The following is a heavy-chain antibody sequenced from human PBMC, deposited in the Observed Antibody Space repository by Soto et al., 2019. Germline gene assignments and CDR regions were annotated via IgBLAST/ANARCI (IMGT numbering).Heavy chain of an antibody. J-gene: IGHJ4*02. CDR2: ISGGGGST. CDR3: AKGFEYSGYDFFVV. V-gene: IGHV3-23*01. Sequence: GGSLRLSCAASGFTFSSYVMTWVRQAPGKGLEWVSAISGGGGSTYYADSVKGRFTISRDNSENTLHLQMNSLRAEDTAVYYCAKGFEYSGYDFFVVWGQGTLVTLSS. D-gene: IGHD5-12*01. CDR1: GFTFSSYV.